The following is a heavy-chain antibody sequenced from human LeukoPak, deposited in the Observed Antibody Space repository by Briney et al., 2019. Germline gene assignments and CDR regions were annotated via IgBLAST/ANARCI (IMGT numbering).Heavy chain of an antibody. J-gene: IGHJ4*02. CDR1: GGSISSGSYY. CDR2: IYTSGST. Sequence: PSQTLSLTCTVSGGSISSGSYYWSWIRQPAGKGLEWIGRIYTSGSTNYNPSLKSRVTISVDTSKNQFSLKLSSVTAADTAVYYCARVLLRGPFDYWGQGTLVTVSS. CDR3: ARVLLRGPFDY. D-gene: IGHD2-15*01. V-gene: IGHV4-61*02.